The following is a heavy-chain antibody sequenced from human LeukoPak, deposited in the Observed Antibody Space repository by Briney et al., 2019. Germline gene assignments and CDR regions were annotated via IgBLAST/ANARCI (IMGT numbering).Heavy chain of an antibody. CDR2: GNQGGSYK. V-gene: IGHV3-7*01. Sequence: GGSLRLSCAASEFPFWNYWMTWVRRAPGRGLEWVANGNQGGSYKYYVDSVRGRFTISRDNAKNEVYLQMDSLRVEDSAVYYCARGEPHCSTSTCSRRRMDVWGQGTTVTVSS. D-gene: IGHD2-2*01. CDR3: ARGEPHCSTSTCSRRRMDV. J-gene: IGHJ6*02. CDR1: EFPFWNYW.